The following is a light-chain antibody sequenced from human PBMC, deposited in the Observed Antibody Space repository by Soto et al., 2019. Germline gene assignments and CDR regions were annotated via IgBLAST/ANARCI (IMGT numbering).Light chain of an antibody. V-gene: IGLV1-44*01. J-gene: IGLJ1*01. CDR2: SNY. Sequence: QSVLTQPPSASGTHGQRVTLSCSGSSSNTGSKTVNWYQQLPGTAPKLLIYSNYQRPSGVPDRFSGSKSGTSASLAISGLQSEDEADYYCSAWDASLNGYVFGTGTKVTV. CDR3: SAWDASLNGYV. CDR1: SSNTGSKT.